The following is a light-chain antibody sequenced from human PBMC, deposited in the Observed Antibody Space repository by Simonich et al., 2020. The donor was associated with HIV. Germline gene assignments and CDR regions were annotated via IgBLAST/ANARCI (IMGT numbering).Light chain of an antibody. Sequence: QSALTQPASVSGSPGQSITISCTGTSSDVSHYTYVSWYQQYPGKAPKPIISDVKERPSGISTRFSGSKSGNTASLTISGLQAEDEADYYCTSYITSGTLVFGGGTKVTVL. CDR2: DVK. V-gene: IGLV2-14*01. CDR1: SSDVSHYTY. CDR3: TSYITSGTLV. J-gene: IGLJ2*01.